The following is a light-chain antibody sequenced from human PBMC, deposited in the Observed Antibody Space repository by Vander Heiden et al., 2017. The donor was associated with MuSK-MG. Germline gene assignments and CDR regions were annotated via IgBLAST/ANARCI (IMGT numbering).Light chain of an antibody. CDR2: AAS. CDR3: QRSDGTWYT. V-gene: IGKV1-39*01. CDR1: QSISSY. J-gene: IGKJ2*01. Sequence: DIQMTQSPSSLSASVGDRVTITCRASQSISSYLNWYQQKPGKAPKLLIYAASSLQSGVPSRFTGSGPGTDFTLTISSLQPEDFATYSSQRSDGTWYTFGQGTKLEIK.